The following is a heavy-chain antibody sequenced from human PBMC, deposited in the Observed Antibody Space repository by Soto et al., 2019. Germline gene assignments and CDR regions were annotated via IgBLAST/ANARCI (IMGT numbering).Heavy chain of an antibody. CDR2: VSIGGST. Sequence: GGSLRLSCAASGFTFSLYWMSWVRQAPGKGLEWVAVVSIGGSTHYADSVRGRFTISRDNSKNTLSLQMNSLRAEDTALYYCAEVTARNGYNYDHFGSWGQGTLVTVSS. D-gene: IGHD5-12*01. CDR3: AEVTARNGYNYDHFGS. J-gene: IGHJ4*02. CDR1: GFTFSLYW. V-gene: IGHV3-23*01.